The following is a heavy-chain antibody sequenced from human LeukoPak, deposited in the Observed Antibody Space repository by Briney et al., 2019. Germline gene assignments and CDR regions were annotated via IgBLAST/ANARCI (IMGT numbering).Heavy chain of an antibody. J-gene: IGHJ4*02. CDR3: ARGHHYYERSAYYY. V-gene: IGHV3-74*01. CDR2: INSDGSTT. Sequence: RGSPEVFRAASGFTFISYWEHWVGQAPGKGLVWVSRINSDGSTTSYAASVKGRFTISRDTAKNTLYLQMNSRRAEDTAVYYCARGHHYYERSAYYYWGQGTLVAVSS. D-gene: IGHD3-22*01. CDR1: GFTFISYW.